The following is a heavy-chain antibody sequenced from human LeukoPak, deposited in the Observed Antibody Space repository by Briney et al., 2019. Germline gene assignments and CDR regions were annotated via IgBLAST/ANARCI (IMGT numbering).Heavy chain of an antibody. J-gene: IGHJ4*02. CDR1: GVTFSNNW. CDR2: INSDGSNT. CDR3: ARGSYQLLSSVDY. V-gene: IGHV3-74*01. D-gene: IGHD2-2*01. Sequence: GGSLRLSCADAGVTFSNNWMHWVRQAPGKGLVWVSHINSDGSNTDYADSVKGRFTISRDNAKNSLYLQMNSLRVEDTAVYYCARGSYQLLSSVDYWGLGSLVTVSS.